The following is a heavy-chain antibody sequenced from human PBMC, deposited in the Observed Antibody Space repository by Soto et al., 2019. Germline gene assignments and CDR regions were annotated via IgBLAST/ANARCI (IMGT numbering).Heavy chain of an antibody. CDR3: ARELERVFDY. CDR2: IAYDGRNK. V-gene: IGHV3-30*04. D-gene: IGHD1-1*01. J-gene: IGHJ4*02. CDR1: GFTFSSYA. Sequence: GGSMRLSCAAAGFTFSSYAMHWVRQAPGKGLEWVAVIAYDGRNKYYADSVKGRFTISRDNSKNTLYLQMNSLRIEDTAVYYCARELERVFDYWGQGTLVTVSS.